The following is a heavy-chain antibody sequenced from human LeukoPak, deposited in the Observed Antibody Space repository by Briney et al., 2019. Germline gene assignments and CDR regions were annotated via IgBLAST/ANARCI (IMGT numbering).Heavy chain of an antibody. Sequence: GGSLRLSCAASGFTFSSYAMSWVRQAPGKGLEWVSAISGSGGSTYYADSVMGRFTISRDNAKNSLYLQMNSLRDEDTAVYFCARANSPLVRGVTFYFDSWGQGTLVTVSS. CDR1: GFTFSSYA. D-gene: IGHD3-10*01. V-gene: IGHV3-23*01. CDR2: ISGSGGST. J-gene: IGHJ4*02. CDR3: ARANSPLVRGVTFYFDS.